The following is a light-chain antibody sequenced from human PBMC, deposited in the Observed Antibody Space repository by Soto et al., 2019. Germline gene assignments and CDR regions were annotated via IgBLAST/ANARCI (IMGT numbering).Light chain of an antibody. CDR1: QSVTSNY. J-gene: IGKJ4*01. CDR2: DAS. Sequence: DIVFTQSPGTLSLSPGERATLACRASQSVTSNYLAWYQQKPGQAPRLLIYDASNRATDIPTRFSGSGSGTDFTLTISSLQPEDFAVYYCQQRDNWPLTFGGGTKVDIK. V-gene: IGKV3-11*01. CDR3: QQRDNWPLT.